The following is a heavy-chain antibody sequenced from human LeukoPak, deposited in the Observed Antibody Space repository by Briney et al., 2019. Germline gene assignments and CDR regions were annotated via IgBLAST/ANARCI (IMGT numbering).Heavy chain of an antibody. CDR1: GFTFDDYG. V-gene: IGHV3-20*01. CDR2: INWNGGST. J-gene: IGHJ3*02. D-gene: IGHD3-22*01. CDR3: ARDLYYYDSSGSDAFDI. Sequence: PGGSLRLSCAASGFTFDDYGMSWVRHAPGKGLEWVSGINWNGGSTGYADSVKGRFTISRDNAKNSLYLQMNSLRAEDTALYHCARDLYYYDSSGSDAFDIWGQGTMVTVSS.